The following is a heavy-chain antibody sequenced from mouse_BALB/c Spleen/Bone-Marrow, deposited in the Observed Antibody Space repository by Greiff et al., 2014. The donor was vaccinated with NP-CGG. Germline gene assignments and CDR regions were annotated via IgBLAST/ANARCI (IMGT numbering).Heavy chain of an antibody. CDR1: GFDFSRYW. CDR3: ARLYYDYDDVFYWYFDV. J-gene: IGHJ1*01. CDR2: INPDSSTI. V-gene: IGHV4-1*02. D-gene: IGHD2-4*01. Sequence: VQLQQPGGGLVQPGGSLKLSCAASGFDFSRYWMSWVRQAPGKGLEWIGEINPDSSTINYTPSLKDKFIISRDNAKNTLYLQMSKVRSEDTALYYCARLYYDYDDVFYWYFDVWGAGTTVTVSS.